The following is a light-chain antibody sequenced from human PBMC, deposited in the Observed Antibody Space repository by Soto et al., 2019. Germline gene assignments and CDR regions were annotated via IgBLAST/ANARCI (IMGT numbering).Light chain of an antibody. J-gene: IGLJ1*01. CDR1: SSDVGGYNY. CDR2: DVS. Sequence: ALTQPRSVSGSPGQSVTISCTGTSSDVGGYNYVSWYQQHPGKAPKLMIFDVSKRPSGVPDRFSGSKSGNTAPLTISGLQAEDEADYYCCSYAGSYTFYVFGTGTKVTVL. CDR3: CSYAGSYTFYV. V-gene: IGLV2-11*01.